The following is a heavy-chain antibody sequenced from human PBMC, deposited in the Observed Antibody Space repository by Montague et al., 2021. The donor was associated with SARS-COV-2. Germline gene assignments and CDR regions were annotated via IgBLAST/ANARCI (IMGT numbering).Heavy chain of an antibody. D-gene: IGHD3-3*01. CDR3: ARKASSGITVFGVVPAWGYFDS. CDR1: GGSISSSSYY. Sequence: SETLSLTCTVSGGSISSSSYYWGWIRQLPGTGLEWIGSIYYSGSTYYNQSLKSRVTRSVDTSKNQFSLKLSSVTAADTAVYYCARKASSGITVFGVVPAWGYFDSWGQGTLVTVSS. CDR2: IYYSGST. J-gene: IGHJ4*02. V-gene: IGHV4-39*01.